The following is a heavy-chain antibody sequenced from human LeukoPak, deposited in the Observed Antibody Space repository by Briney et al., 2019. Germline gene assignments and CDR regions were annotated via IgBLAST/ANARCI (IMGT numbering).Heavy chain of an antibody. V-gene: IGHV3-30*03. D-gene: IGHD6-6*01. J-gene: IGHJ4*02. CDR3: ARAINPMYSSSPFDY. Sequence: QPGRSLRFSCAASGFTFSSYGMHWVRQAPGKGLEWVAVISYDGSNKYYADSVKGRFTISRDNAKNSLYLQMNSLRAEDTAVYYCARAINPMYSSSPFDYWGQGTLVTVSS. CDR2: ISYDGSNK. CDR1: GFTFSSYG.